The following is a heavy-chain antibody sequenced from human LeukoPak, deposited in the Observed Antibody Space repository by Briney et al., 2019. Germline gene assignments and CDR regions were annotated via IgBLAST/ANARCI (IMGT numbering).Heavy chain of an antibody. Sequence: ASVKVSCKASGYTFTNYHVHWVRQAPGQGLEWMGMITPSDGSTNYAQKFRGRVTMTRDMSTSTVYMELSSLRSEDTAVYYCARVGGWYRYFFDYWGQGTLLTVSS. CDR2: ITPSDGST. J-gene: IGHJ4*02. CDR3: ARVGGWYRYFFDY. CDR1: GYTFTNYH. D-gene: IGHD6-19*01. V-gene: IGHV1-46*01.